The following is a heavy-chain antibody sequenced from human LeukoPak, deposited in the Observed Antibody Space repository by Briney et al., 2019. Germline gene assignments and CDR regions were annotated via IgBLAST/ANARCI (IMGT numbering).Heavy chain of an antibody. D-gene: IGHD2-15*01. Sequence: PGRSLRLSCAASGFTFRSYGMHWVRQAPGKGLEWVAVISYDGSNKYYADSVKGRFTISRDNSKNTLYLQMNSLRAEDTAVYYCAKDLGYCSGGSCYEIDYWGQGTLVTVSS. J-gene: IGHJ4*02. V-gene: IGHV3-30*18. CDR2: ISYDGSNK. CDR3: AKDLGYCSGGSCYEIDY. CDR1: GFTFRSYG.